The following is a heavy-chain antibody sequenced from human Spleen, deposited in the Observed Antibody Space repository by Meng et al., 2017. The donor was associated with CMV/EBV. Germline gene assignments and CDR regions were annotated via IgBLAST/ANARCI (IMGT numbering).Heavy chain of an antibody. V-gene: IGHV3-48*04. CDR3: ARDTDYVNGYGLDV. CDR1: GFPFRTYS. D-gene: IGHD3-16*01. J-gene: IGHJ6*02. Sequence: GGSLRLSRAASGFPFRTYSMSWVRQAPGRGLEWVSYISSFSSPIHYADSVRGRFTISRDNAKNSLYLQMDSLRAEDTAVYYCARDTDYVNGYGLDVWGQGITVTVSS. CDR2: ISSFSSPI.